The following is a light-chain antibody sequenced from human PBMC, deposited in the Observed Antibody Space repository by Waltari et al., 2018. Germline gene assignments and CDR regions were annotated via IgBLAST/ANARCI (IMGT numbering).Light chain of an antibody. CDR3: QQYDNYWT. CDR2: RAV. Sequence: DIQMTQSPSTLSASVGDRVTITCRSSQSITNWLAWYQQKQWKAPKLLIYRAVNLESGVPSRFSVSGSGTEFTSTISSLQPDEFATYYCQQYDNYWTFGQGTKVEIK. J-gene: IGKJ1*01. CDR1: QSITNW. V-gene: IGKV1-5*03.